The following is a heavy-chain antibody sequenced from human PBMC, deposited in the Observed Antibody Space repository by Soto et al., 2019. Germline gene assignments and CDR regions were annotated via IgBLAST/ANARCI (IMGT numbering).Heavy chain of an antibody. Sequence: GGSLRLSCAASGFVFNNFGMHWVRQAPGKGLEWVSVISFEGSDKYYADSVKDRFTISRDDAKNTLFLQMNSLRAEDSAVYYCAKTHLDFWSDIHWGHGTLVTVSS. CDR1: GFVFNNFG. D-gene: IGHD3-3*01. J-gene: IGHJ4*01. CDR2: ISFEGSDK. V-gene: IGHV3-30*18. CDR3: AKTHLDFWSDIH.